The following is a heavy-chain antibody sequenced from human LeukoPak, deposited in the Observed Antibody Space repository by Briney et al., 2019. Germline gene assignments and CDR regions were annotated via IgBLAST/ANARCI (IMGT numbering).Heavy chain of an antibody. Sequence: ASVKVSCKASGYTFTGYYLYWVRQAPGQGLELMGRINPNTGGTSYAQKFQGRVILTRDTSISTAYMELSRLNSDDTAVYYCAVADYGDYGKFDYWGQGTLVTVSS. V-gene: IGHV1-2*06. CDR1: GYTFTGYY. J-gene: IGHJ4*02. CDR2: INPNTGGT. D-gene: IGHD4-17*01. CDR3: AVADYGDYGKFDY.